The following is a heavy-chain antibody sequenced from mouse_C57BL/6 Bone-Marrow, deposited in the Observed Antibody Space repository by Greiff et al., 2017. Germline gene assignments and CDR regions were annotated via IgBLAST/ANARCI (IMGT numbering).Heavy chain of an antibody. CDR1: GFSFNTYA. J-gene: IGHJ4*01. CDR2: ISSNSNIYAT. V-gene: IGHV10-1*01. CDR3: VRFEFRFYYAMDY. Sequence: EVQLVESGGGLVQPKGSLKLSCAASGFSFNTYAMNWVRQAPGKGLEWVARISSNSNIYATYYADSVKDRLTISRDDSESMLYLQMNRWKTEDTAMYYCVRFEFRFYYAMDYWGQGTSVTVSS.